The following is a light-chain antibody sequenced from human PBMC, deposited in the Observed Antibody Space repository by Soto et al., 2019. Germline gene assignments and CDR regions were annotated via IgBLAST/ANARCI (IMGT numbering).Light chain of an antibody. Sequence: AVTQPASVSGSPGQSITSSCTGTSSDVGGYNYVSWYQQQSGKAPKLMIHEVSNRPSGVSNRFSGSKSGNTASLTISGLQAEDEADYYCSSYTSSRVYVFGIGTKVTVL. V-gene: IGLV2-14*01. CDR2: EVS. CDR1: SSDVGGYNY. CDR3: SSYTSSRVYV. J-gene: IGLJ1*01.